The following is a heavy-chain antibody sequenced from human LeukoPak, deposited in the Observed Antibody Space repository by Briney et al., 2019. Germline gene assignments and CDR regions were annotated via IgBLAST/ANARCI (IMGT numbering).Heavy chain of an antibody. D-gene: IGHD2-15*01. CDR1: GGSFSGYY. J-gene: IGHJ6*03. V-gene: IGHV4-34*01. Sequence: SETLSLTCAVYGGSFSGYYWSWIRQPPGKGLEWIGEINHSGSTNYNPSLKSRVAISVDTSKNQFSLKLSSVTAADTAVYYCARGGGIFTYYYYMDVWGKGTTVTISS. CDR2: INHSGST. CDR3: ARGGGIFTYYYYMDV.